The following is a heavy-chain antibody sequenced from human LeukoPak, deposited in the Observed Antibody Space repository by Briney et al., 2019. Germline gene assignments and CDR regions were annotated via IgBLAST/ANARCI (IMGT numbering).Heavy chain of an antibody. CDR2: INPSGGST. D-gene: IGHD6-13*01. Sequence: ASVKVSCKASGYTFTSYYMHWVRQAPGQGLAWMGIINPSGGSTSYAQKFQGRVTMTRDTSTSTVYMELSSLRSEDTAVYYCAREEQQLTYFDYWGQGTLVTVSS. CDR1: GYTFTSYY. J-gene: IGHJ4*02. V-gene: IGHV1-46*01. CDR3: AREEQQLTYFDY.